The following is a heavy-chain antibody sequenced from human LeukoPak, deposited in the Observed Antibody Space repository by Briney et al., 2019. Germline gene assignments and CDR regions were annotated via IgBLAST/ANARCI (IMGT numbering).Heavy chain of an antibody. D-gene: IGHD4-17*01. J-gene: IGHJ6*03. CDR3: ARARAVTTWENSYYYMDV. V-gene: IGHV4-59*12. Sequence: SETLSLTCTVSGGSISAYYCTWVRHRPRRGLEWIGYLYYERNNYNPSLKRRVTISGCSSKNQFSLKLSSVTAADTPVYYCARARAVTTWENSYYYMDVWSKGTTVSVSS. CDR1: GGSISAYY. CDR2: LYYERN.